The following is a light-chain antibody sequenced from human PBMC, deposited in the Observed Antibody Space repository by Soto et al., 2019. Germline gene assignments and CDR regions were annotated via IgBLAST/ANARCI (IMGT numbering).Light chain of an antibody. CDR1: SSNVGNNA. J-gene: IGLJ2*01. CDR2: DND. V-gene: IGLV1-51*01. Sequence: QSALTQPPSVSAAPGQKVTISCSGSSSNVGNNAVAWYQQVPGTAPKALIYDNDKRPSGIPDRFSGSKSGTSATLGITGLQTGDEADYYCGTWDNSLSAFIIGGGTKVTVL. CDR3: GTWDNSLSAFI.